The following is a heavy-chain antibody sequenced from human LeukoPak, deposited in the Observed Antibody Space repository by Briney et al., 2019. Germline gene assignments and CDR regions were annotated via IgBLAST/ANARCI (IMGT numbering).Heavy chain of an antibody. V-gene: IGHV3-23*01. CDR1: GFSFSSYA. Sequence: PGGSLRLSCAASGFSFSSYAMSWVRQAPGKGLEWVSAISKSGDSTFYADSVKGRFTISRDNSKNTLYLQMNSLRAEDTAVYYCANGGGLSYDYAWGSYRHLNAFDIWGQGTMVTVSS. CDR3: ANGGGLSYDYAWGSYRHLNAFDI. J-gene: IGHJ3*02. D-gene: IGHD3-16*02. CDR2: ISKSGDST.